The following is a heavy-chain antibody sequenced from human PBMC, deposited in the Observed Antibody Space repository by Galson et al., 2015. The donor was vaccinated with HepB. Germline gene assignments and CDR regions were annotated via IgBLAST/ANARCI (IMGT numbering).Heavy chain of an antibody. CDR3: ARDGTGDRVGWYYYGMDV. D-gene: IGHD7-27*01. J-gene: IGHJ6*02. CDR2: INPSGGST. Sequence: SVKVSCKASGYTFTSYYMHWVRQAPGQGLEWMGIINPSGGSTSYAQKFQGRVTMTRDTSTSTVYMELSSLRSEDTAVYYCARDGTGDRVGWYYYGMDVWGQGTTVTVSS. CDR1: GYTFTSYY. V-gene: IGHV1-46*01.